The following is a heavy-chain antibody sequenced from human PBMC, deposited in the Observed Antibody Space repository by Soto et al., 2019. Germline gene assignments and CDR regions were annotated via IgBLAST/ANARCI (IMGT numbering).Heavy chain of an antibody. J-gene: IGHJ6*02. CDR3: ARHHPYYYDSSGQRYGMDV. V-gene: IGHV4-39*01. CDR2: IYYSGST. CDR1: GGSISSSSYY. D-gene: IGHD3-22*01. Sequence: QLQLQESGPGLVKPSETLSLTCTVSGGSISSSSYYWGWIRQPPGKGLEWIGSIYYSGSTYYNPSLKSRFTISVDTSKNQFSLKLSSVTAADTAVYYCARHHPYYYDSSGQRYGMDVWGQGTTVTVSS.